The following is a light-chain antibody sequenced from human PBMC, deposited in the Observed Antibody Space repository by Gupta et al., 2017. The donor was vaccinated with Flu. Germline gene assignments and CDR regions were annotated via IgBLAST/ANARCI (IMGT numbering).Light chain of an antibody. J-gene: IGKJ5*01. CDR3: QQKDSERLSNT. CDR1: QSVSSSY. CDR2: GTS. V-gene: IGKV3-20*01. Sequence: EIVLTQSPATLSLSPGERATLSCRASQSVSSSYLAWYQKKPGQAPRLLIYGTSSRAKGTTDSCSGSGDGTDVNITIIRREPEDFEVYYCQQKDSERLSNTFGPGTQLEIK.